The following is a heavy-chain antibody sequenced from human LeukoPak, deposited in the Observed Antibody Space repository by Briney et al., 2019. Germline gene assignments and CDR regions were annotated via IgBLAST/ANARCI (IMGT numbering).Heavy chain of an antibody. J-gene: IGHJ4*02. CDR1: GFTFGAYG. V-gene: IGHV3-30*02. CDR2: IRYDGSNE. Sequence: PGGSLRLSCAASGFTFGAYGIHWVRQAPGKGLEWVAFIRYDGSNEYYADSVKGRFTISRDNSKNTLYLQMNSLRVEDTAVYYCARMKYYDSSGYYDYWGQGTLVTVSS. D-gene: IGHD3-22*01. CDR3: ARMKYYDSSGYYDY.